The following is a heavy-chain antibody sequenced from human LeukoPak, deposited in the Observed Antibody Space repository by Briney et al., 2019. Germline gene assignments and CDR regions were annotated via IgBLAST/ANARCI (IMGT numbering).Heavy chain of an antibody. V-gene: IGHV3-23*01. Sequence: GGSLRLSCAASGFTFNSYAMSWVRQAPGKGLEWVSAISGSGGSTYYADSVKGQFTISRDNSKNTLYLQMNSLRAEDTAVYYCAKPYGDYEGFWFDPWGQGTLVTVSS. D-gene: IGHD4-17*01. J-gene: IGHJ5*02. CDR2: ISGSGGST. CDR3: AKPYGDYEGFWFDP. CDR1: GFTFNSYA.